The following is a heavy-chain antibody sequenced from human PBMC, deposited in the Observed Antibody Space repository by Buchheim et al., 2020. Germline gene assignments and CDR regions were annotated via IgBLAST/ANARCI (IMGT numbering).Heavy chain of an antibody. CDR3: ARSGQSATAIPLYIDY. J-gene: IGHJ4*02. V-gene: IGHV4-30-4*01. CDR1: GGSISSGDYY. CDR2: IYYSGST. D-gene: IGHD2-21*02. Sequence: QVQLQESGPGLVKPSQTLSLTCTVSGGSISSGDYYWSWIRQPPGKGLEWIGYIYYSGSTYYNPSLKSRVTISVDTSNNLFSLKLSSVTAADTAVYYCARSGQSATAIPLYIDYWGQGTL.